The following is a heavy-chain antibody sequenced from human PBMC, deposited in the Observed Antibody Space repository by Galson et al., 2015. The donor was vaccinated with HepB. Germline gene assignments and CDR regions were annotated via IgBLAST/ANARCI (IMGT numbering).Heavy chain of an antibody. CDR1: GFNFDDYT. CDR3: AKDGANGGLFDY. J-gene: IGHJ4*02. V-gene: IGHV3-43*01. CDR2: VTWNDGTT. Sequence: SLRLSCAAPGFNFDDYTMHWIRQAPGKGLEWVSLVTWNDGTTYYADSVKGRFTISRDNSKKSLYLQMNSLRTEDTALYYCAKDGANGGLFDYWGQGTLVTVSS. D-gene: IGHD7-27*01.